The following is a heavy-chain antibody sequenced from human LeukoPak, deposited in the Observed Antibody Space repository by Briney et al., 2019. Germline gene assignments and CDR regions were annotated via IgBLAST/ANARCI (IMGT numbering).Heavy chain of an antibody. V-gene: IGHV2-70*17. CDR1: GFSLTTTAIC. CDR3: ARMTPVSPSFDY. Sequence: SGPALVKPTQTLTQTCSFSGFSLTTTAICMTWICQTPGKALEWIARIDWDDDKFFSPSLKTRLSISKDTSRNQVVLTMTNMDPVDTGTYYCARMTPVSPSFDYWGQGTLVTVSS. CDR2: IDWDDDK. J-gene: IGHJ4*02.